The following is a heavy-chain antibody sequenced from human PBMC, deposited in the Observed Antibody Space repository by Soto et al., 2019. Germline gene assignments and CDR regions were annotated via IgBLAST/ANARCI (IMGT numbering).Heavy chain of an antibody. J-gene: IGHJ3*02. Sequence: GASVKVSCKASGGTFSSYAISWVRQAPGQGLEWMGGIIPIFGTANYAQKFQGRVTITADESTSTAYMELSSLRSEDTAVYYCARGQTISPDDAFDIWGQGTMVTVSS. CDR2: IIPIFGTA. V-gene: IGHV1-69*13. D-gene: IGHD3-3*01. CDR1: GGTFSSYA. CDR3: ARGQTISPDDAFDI.